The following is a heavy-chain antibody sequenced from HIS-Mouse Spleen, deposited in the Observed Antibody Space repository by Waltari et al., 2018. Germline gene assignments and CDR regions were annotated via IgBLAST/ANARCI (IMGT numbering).Heavy chain of an antibody. J-gene: IGHJ5*02. CDR1: GGSFSGYY. Sequence: QVQLQQWGAGLLKPSETLSLTCAVYGGSFSGYYWSRIRQPPGTGLEWIGEINHSGSTNYNPSLKSRVTISVDTSKNQFSLKLSSVTAADTAVYYCARGSGYDILTGYSHGWFDPWGQGTLVTVSS. V-gene: IGHV4-34*01. D-gene: IGHD3-9*01. CDR2: INHSGST. CDR3: ARGSGYDILTGYSHGWFDP.